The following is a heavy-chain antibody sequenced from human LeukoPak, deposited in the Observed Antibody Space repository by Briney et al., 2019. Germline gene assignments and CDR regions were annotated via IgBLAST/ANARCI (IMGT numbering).Heavy chain of an antibody. CDR1: GFTFSSYS. V-gene: IGHV3-21*01. Sequence: GGSLRLSCAASGFTFSSYSMNWVRQAPGKGLEWVSSISSSSSYIYYADSVKGRFTISRDNAKNSLYLQMNSLRAEDTAVYYCARGGLGYSYSNYWGRGTLVTVSS. CDR3: ARGGLGYSYSNY. D-gene: IGHD5-18*01. J-gene: IGHJ4*02. CDR2: ISSSSSYI.